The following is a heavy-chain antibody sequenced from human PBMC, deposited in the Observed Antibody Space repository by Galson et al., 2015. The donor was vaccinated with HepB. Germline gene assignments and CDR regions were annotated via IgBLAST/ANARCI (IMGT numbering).Heavy chain of an antibody. CDR1: GFTVSSNY. V-gene: IGHV3-53*01. J-gene: IGHJ4*02. Sequence: SLRLSCAASGFTVSSNYMSWVRQAPGKGLEWVSVIYSGGSTYYADSVKGRFTISRDNSKNTLYLQMNSLKTEDTAVYYCTTVFYYGSGSYLTGMDYWGQGTLVTVSS. D-gene: IGHD3-10*01. CDR2: IYSGGST. CDR3: TTVFYYGSGSYLTGMDY.